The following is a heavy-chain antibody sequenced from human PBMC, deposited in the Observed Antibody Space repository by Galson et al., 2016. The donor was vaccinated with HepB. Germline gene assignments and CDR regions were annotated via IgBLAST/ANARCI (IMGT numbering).Heavy chain of an antibody. Sequence: ETLSLTCTVSGASVSSTGYYWSWIRQPPGKGLEWIGYIFYFDNTNYNPSLKSRVTISVDTSKNQFSLKLNSVTAADTAVYYCASDSTYGNFWGQGTLTTVSS. CDR2: IFYFDNT. CDR3: ASDSTYGNF. CDR1: GASVSSTGYY. J-gene: IGHJ4*02. V-gene: IGHV4-61*08. D-gene: IGHD3-10*01.